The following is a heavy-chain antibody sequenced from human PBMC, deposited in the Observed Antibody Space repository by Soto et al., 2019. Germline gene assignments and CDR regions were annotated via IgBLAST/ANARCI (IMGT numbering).Heavy chain of an antibody. CDR3: ARGQGLERYYYYYYYMDV. CDR2: MSPNSGNT. J-gene: IGHJ6*03. CDR1: GYTFTSYD. D-gene: IGHD3-3*01. V-gene: IGHV1-8*01. Sequence: GASVKVSCKASGYTFTSYDINWVRQATGQGLEWMGWMSPNSGNTGYAQKFQGRVTMTRNTSISTAYMELSSLRSEDTAVYYCARGQGLERYYYYYYYMDVWGKGTTVTVSS.